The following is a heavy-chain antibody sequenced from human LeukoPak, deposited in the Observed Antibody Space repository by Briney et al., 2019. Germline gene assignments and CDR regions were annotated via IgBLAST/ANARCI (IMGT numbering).Heavy chain of an antibody. V-gene: IGHV3-21*01. CDR1: GFTFSSYS. CDR3: ARSIAVAENAFDI. Sequence: GGSLRLSCAASGFTFSSYSMNWVRQAPGKGLEWVSSISSSGIYIYYTDSLKGRFTISRDNAKSSLYLQMNSLRAEDTAVYYCARSIAVAENAFDIWGQGTMVTVSS. CDR2: ISSSGIYI. D-gene: IGHD6-19*01. J-gene: IGHJ3*02.